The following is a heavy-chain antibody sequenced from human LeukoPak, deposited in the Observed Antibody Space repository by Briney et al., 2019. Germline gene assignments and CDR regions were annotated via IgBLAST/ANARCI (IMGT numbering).Heavy chain of an antibody. CDR3: ARIVGIPSAIRYRPGNYFDN. CDR2: IYHSGST. D-gene: IGHD2-2*02. V-gene: IGHV4-38-2*01. CDR1: GYSISSCHY. Sequence: SETLSLTCAVSGYSISSCHYWGRIRPPPGNGLEWIGSIYHSGSTYYNPSLKSRVTISIDTSKNQFSLKLSSVTAADTVMYYFARIVGIPSAIRYRPGNYFDNWGPGTPVTVSS. J-gene: IGHJ4*01.